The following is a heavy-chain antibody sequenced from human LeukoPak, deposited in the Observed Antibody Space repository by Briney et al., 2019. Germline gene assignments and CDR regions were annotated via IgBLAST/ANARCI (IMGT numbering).Heavy chain of an antibody. CDR1: GGTLSGYY. CDR2: INPSGSS. Sequence: SETLSLTCAVYGGTLSGYYWTWIRQPPGKGLDWIGEINPSGSSNYNPSLMSRVTISVDTSKNQCSLKLSSVTAADTAVYYCTRGIGHWGQGTLVTVSS. CDR3: TRGIGH. V-gene: IGHV4-34*01. J-gene: IGHJ4*02.